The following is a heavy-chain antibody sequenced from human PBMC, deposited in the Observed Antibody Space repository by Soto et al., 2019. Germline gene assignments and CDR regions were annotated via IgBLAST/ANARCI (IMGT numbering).Heavy chain of an antibody. CDR1: GGSINSADYS. J-gene: IGHJ5*02. Sequence: PSETLSLTCTFSGGSINSADYSWTWILQPRGKGLEWIGYIYHTGTTYYNMSLKSRVTISVDRSKNQFSLKLSPVTAADPAVYYCASGINYNHSSGDSRFDPWGQGTLLTVSS. CDR2: IYHTGTT. V-gene: IGHV4-30-2*01. D-gene: IGHD3-22*01. CDR3: ASGINYNHSSGDSRFDP.